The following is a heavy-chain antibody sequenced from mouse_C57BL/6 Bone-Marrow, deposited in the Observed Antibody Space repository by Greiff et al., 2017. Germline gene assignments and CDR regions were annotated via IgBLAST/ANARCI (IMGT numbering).Heavy chain of an antibody. CDR3: AEGEEGEYFDY. V-gene: IGHV1-53*01. CDR2: INPCNSGT. Sequence: VQLQQPGAELVKPGASVKLSCTASGYTFTSYWMHWVKQRPGQGLEWIGKINPCNSGTNYNDKFKGKATLTVDKSSSTAYMQLSSLTSEDSAVYYCAEGEEGEYFDYWGQGTTLTVSS. CDR1: GYTFTSYW. J-gene: IGHJ2*01.